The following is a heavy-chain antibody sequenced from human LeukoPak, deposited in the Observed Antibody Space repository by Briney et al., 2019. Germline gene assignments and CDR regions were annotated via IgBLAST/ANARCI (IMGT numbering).Heavy chain of an antibody. CDR1: GFTVSSNE. Sequence: GGSLRLSCAASGFTVSSNEMSWVRQAPGKGLEWVSSISGGSTYYADSRKGRFTISRDNSKNTLHLQMNSLRAEDTAVYYCAKDERQWLVVGYFDYWGQGTLVTVSS. CDR3: AKDERQWLVVGYFDY. V-gene: IGHV3-38-3*01. J-gene: IGHJ4*02. D-gene: IGHD6-19*01. CDR2: ISGGST.